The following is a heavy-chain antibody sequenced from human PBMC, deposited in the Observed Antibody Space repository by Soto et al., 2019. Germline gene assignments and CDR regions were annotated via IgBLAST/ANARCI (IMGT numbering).Heavy chain of an antibody. CDR1: GGSISSSSYY. V-gene: IGHV4-39*01. CDR2: IYYSGST. D-gene: IGHD5-18*01. J-gene: IGHJ6*02. Sequence: LSLPCTVSGGSISSSSYYWGWIRQPPGKGLEWIGSIYYSGSTYYNPSLKSRVTISVDTSKNQFSLKLSSVTAADTAVYYCARPSIEYSYGYYYYYGTDVWGQGTTVTVSS. CDR3: ARPSIEYSYGYYYYYGTDV.